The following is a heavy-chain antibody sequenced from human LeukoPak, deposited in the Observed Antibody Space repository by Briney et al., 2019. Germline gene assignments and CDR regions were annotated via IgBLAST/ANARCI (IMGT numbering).Heavy chain of an antibody. CDR1: GGSISSSSYY. Sequence: SETLSLTCTVSGGSISSSSYYWGWIRQPPGTGLEWIGSIYYSGSTYYNPSLKSRVTISVDTSKNLFSLKLSSVTAADTAVYYCASAPEDFWSGYSYFGGMDVWGQGTTVTVSS. D-gene: IGHD3-3*01. V-gene: IGHV4-39*01. J-gene: IGHJ6*02. CDR3: ASAPEDFWSGYSYFGGMDV. CDR2: IYYSGST.